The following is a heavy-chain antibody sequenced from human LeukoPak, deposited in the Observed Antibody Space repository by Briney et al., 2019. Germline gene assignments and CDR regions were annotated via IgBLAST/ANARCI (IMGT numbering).Heavy chain of an antibody. Sequence: GGSLRLSCAASAFTFSSYGMHWVRQAPGKGLEWVAVISYDGSNKYYADSVKGRFTISRDNSKNTLYLQMNSLRAEDTAVYYCAKDFVREPTDAFDIWGQGTMVTVSS. CDR3: AKDFVREPTDAFDI. J-gene: IGHJ3*02. CDR1: AFTFSSYG. CDR2: ISYDGSNK. D-gene: IGHD1-26*01. V-gene: IGHV3-30*18.